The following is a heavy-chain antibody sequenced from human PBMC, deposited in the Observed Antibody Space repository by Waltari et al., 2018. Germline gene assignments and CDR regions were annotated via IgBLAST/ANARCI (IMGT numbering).Heavy chain of an antibody. J-gene: IGHJ6*02. CDR2: FDPEDDET. Sequence: QVQLLQSGAAVKKPGASVKVSCKVSGYTLTDLSMHWVRQAPGKGLEWMGSFDPEDDETIYAHKFQGRVTMTEDASTDTSYMELSSLRSEDTAVYYCAGDRPTSFMDVWGQGTTVTVSS. V-gene: IGHV1-24*01. CDR3: AGDRPTSFMDV. D-gene: IGHD3-16*01. CDR1: GYTLTDLS.